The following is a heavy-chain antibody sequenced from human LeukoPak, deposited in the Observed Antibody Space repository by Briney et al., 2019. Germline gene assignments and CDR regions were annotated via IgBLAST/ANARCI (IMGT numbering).Heavy chain of an antibody. CDR2: MNPNSGDT. J-gene: IGHJ5*02. D-gene: IGHD3-10*01. Sequence: ASVKVSCRASGYTFTTYHIHWVRQAPGQGLEWMGWMNPNSGDTGYPQKFQGRVTMTRDTSITTAYMELSSLRSEDTAVYYCARSGFGSGISFDLWGQGTLVTVSS. CDR3: ARSGFGSGISFDL. CDR1: GYTFTTYH. V-gene: IGHV1-8*01.